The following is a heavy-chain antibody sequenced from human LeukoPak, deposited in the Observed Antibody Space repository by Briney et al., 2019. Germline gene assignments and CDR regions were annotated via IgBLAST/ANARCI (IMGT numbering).Heavy chain of an antibody. D-gene: IGHD3-10*01. V-gene: IGHV3-30*18. Sequence: PGGSLRLSCAASGFTFSTASLHWVRRAPGKGLEWVALISYDGSTKHYADSVKGRFTISRDNSKNTLSLQINSLRSEDTAVYYCAKDLHYYGPGSSPQYWGQGTLVTVSS. CDR1: GFTFSTAS. CDR3: AKDLHYYGPGSSPQY. CDR2: ISYDGSTK. J-gene: IGHJ4*02.